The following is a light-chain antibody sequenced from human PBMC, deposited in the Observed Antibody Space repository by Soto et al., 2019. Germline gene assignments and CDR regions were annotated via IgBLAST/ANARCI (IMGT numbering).Light chain of an antibody. Sequence: QSALTQPASVSGSAGRSITISCTGVSSDGDDYKDVSWYQQHPGKAPKLMIYEVTYRPSGVSNRFSGSKSGNTASLTISGLQAEDQADYYCSSYTSTSTVFGTGTKLTV. CDR1: SSDGDDYKD. V-gene: IGLV2-14*01. J-gene: IGLJ1*01. CDR2: EVT. CDR3: SSYTSTSTV.